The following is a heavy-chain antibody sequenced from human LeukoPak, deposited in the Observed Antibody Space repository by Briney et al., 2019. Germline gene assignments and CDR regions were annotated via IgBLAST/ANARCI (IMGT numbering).Heavy chain of an antibody. D-gene: IGHD5-18*01. CDR1: GDSVSGNSPA. CDR2: TYYRSKWYN. CDR3: ARGYGYYFDY. V-gene: IGHV6-1*01. Sequence: SQTLSLTCAISGDSVSGNSPAWNWIRQSPSRGLEWLGRTYYRSKWYNDYAVSVKSRITINPDTSENHFSLQLNSVTPEDTAVYYRARGYGYYFDYWGQGTLVTVSS. J-gene: IGHJ4*02.